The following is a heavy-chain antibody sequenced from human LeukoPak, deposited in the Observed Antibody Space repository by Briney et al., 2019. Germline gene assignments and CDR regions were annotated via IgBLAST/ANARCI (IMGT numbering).Heavy chain of an antibody. D-gene: IGHD3-9*01. CDR3: ARGHTYYDILTGYYERFDP. CDR2: INPSGGST. V-gene: IGHV1-46*01. J-gene: IGHJ5*02. Sequence: ASVKVSCKASGYTFTSYAMNWVRQAPGQGLEWMGIINPSGGSTSYAQKFQGRVTMTRDMSTSTVYMELSSLRSEDTAVYYCARGHTYYDILTGYYERFDPWGQGTLVTVSS. CDR1: GYTFTSYA.